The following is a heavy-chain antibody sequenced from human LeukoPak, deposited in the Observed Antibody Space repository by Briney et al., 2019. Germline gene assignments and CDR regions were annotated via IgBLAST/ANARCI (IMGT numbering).Heavy chain of an antibody. V-gene: IGHV4-59*08. CDR2: IYYSGST. D-gene: IGHD7-27*01. J-gene: IGHJ4*02. CDR3: ARRGSNWGYYFDY. Sequence: PSETLSLTCTVSGGSISSYYWSWRRQPPGKGLEWIGYIYYSGSTNYNPSLKSRVTISVDTSKHQFSLKLSSVTAADTAVYYCARRGSNWGYYFDYWGQGTLVTVSS. CDR1: GGSISSYY.